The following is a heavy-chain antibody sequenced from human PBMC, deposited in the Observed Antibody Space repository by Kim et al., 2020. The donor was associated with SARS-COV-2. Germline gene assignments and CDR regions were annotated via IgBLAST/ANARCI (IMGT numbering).Heavy chain of an antibody. V-gene: IGHV3-7*01. CDR2: IKQDGSEK. J-gene: IGHJ6*03. CDR3: ARRGIAAAGRYYYYYYMDV. D-gene: IGHD6-13*01. CDR1: GFTFSSYW. Sequence: GGSLRLSCAASGFTFSSYWMSWVRQAPGKGLEWVANIKQDGSEKYYVDSVKGRFTISRDNAKNSLYLQMNSLRAEDTAVYYCARRGIAAAGRYYYYYYMDVWGKGTTVTVSS.